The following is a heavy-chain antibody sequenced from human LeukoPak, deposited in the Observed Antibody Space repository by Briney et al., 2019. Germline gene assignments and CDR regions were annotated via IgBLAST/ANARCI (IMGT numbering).Heavy chain of an antibody. CDR3: AREVPPRGPFDY. CDR2: ISSSSSYI. Sequence: GGSLRLSCAASGFTFSSYSMNWVRQAPGKGLEWVSSISSSSSYIYYAGSVKGRFTISRDNAKNSLYLQMNSLRAEDTAVYYCAREVPPRGPFDYWGQGTLVTVSS. V-gene: IGHV3-21*01. J-gene: IGHJ4*02. D-gene: IGHD5-12*01. CDR1: GFTFSSYS.